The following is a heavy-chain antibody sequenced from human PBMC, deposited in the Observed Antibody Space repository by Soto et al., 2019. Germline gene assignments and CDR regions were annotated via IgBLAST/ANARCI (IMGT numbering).Heavy chain of an antibody. CDR2: IIPILGIA. J-gene: IGHJ4*02. CDR3: ARGSCSSTSCYGWLGL. CDR1: GGTFSSYT. D-gene: IGHD2-2*01. V-gene: IGHV1-69*02. Sequence: GASVKVSCKASGGTFSSYTISWVRQAPGQGLEWMGRIIPILGIANYAQKFQGRVTITADKSTSTAYMELSSLRSEDTAVYYCARGSCSSTSCYGWLGLWGQGTLVIVYS.